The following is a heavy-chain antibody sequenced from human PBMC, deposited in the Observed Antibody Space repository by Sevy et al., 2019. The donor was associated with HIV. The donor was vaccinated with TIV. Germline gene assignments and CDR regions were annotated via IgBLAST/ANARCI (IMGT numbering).Heavy chain of an antibody. CDR1: GFTFSSYW. Sequence: GGSLRLSCAVSGFTFSSYWMSWVRQAPGKGLEWVANIKLDGSEKYYVDSVKGRFTISRDNAKNSLYLQMNSLRAEDTAVYYCARDCSSTSCLWGMDVWGQGTTVTVSS. V-gene: IGHV3-7*03. D-gene: IGHD2-2*01. J-gene: IGHJ6*02. CDR3: ARDCSSTSCLWGMDV. CDR2: IKLDGSEK.